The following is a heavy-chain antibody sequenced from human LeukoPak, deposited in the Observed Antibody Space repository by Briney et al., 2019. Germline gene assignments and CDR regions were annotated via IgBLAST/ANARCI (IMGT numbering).Heavy chain of an antibody. J-gene: IGHJ6*02. CDR1: GFTFSSYA. Sequence: PGGFLRLSCAASGFTFSSYAMSWVRQAPGKGLEWVSAISGSGGSTYYADSVKGRFIICRDNSKNTLYLQMNSLRAEDTAVYYCAKDSLYCSSTSCYGYYGMDVWGQGTTVTVSS. V-gene: IGHV3-23*01. CDR3: AKDSLYCSSTSCYGYYGMDV. D-gene: IGHD2-2*01. CDR2: ISGSGGST.